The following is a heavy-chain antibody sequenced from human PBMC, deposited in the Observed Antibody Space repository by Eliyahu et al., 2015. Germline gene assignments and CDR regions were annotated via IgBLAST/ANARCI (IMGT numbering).Heavy chain of an antibody. D-gene: IGHD3-3*01. V-gene: IGHV3-7*01. J-gene: IGHJ4*02. CDR3: ARDSITIFGVVQLGDDY. Sequence: EVQLVESGGGLVQPGGSLRLSCAASGFXFSXYWMSWVRQAPGKGLEWVANIKQDGSEKYYVDSVKGRFTISRDNAKNSLYLQMNSLRAEDTAVYYCARDSITIFGVVQLGDDYWGQGTLVTVSS. CDR2: IKQDGSEK. CDR1: GFXFSXYW.